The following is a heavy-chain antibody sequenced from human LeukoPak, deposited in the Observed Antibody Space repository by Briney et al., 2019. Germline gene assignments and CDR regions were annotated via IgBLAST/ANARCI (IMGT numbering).Heavy chain of an antibody. V-gene: IGHV1-69*13. CDR2: IIPIFGTA. CDR1: GGTFSSYA. D-gene: IGHD6-19*01. J-gene: IGHJ4*02. Sequence: EASVKVSCKASGGTFSSYATSWVRQAPGQGLEWMGGIIPIFGTANYAQKFQGRVTITADESTSTAYMELSSLRSEDTAVYYCGRGTAVADTDGYFDYWGQGTLVTVSS. CDR3: GRGTAVADTDGYFDY.